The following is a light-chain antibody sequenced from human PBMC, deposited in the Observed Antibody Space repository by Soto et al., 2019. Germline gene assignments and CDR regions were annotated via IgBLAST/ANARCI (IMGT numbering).Light chain of an antibody. CDR2: GAS. J-gene: IGKJ1*01. CDR1: QSVSSD. Sequence: EIERAQSQVRMSVSRGERSILSCGASQSVSSDFAWYQQKPGQAPRLLIYGASSRATGIPARFSGSGSGAEFTLPIRSLQSDGFPVYYGQHYTEWPKTFGEGTKVDIK. V-gene: IGKV3-15*01. CDR3: QHYTEWPKT.